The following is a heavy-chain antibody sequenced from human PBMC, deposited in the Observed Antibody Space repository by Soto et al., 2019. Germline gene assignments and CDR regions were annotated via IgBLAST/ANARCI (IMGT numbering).Heavy chain of an antibody. D-gene: IGHD1-26*01. CDR2: IYYSGST. J-gene: IGHJ5*02. Sequence: SETLSLTCTVSGDSIRSYYWSWIRQPPGKGLEWIGYIYYSGSTNYNPSLKSRVTISVDTSKNQFSLKLSSVTAADTAVYYCAREWDFALNKSFDPWGQGTLVPVSS. CDR1: GDSIRSYY. CDR3: AREWDFALNKSFDP. V-gene: IGHV4-59*01.